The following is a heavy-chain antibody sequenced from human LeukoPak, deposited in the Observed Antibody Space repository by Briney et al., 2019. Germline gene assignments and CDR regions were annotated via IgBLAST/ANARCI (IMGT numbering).Heavy chain of an antibody. Sequence: GGSLRLSCTASGFIFWNYWMTWVRQAPGKGLEWVANIKHDGSEKYYVDSLKGRFTISRDNAKNSLYLQMNSLRAEDTAVYYCASGRYSNYFDYWGQGTLVTVSS. CDR2: IKHDGSEK. J-gene: IGHJ4*02. CDR1: GFIFWNYW. D-gene: IGHD4-11*01. V-gene: IGHV3-7*02. CDR3: ASGRYSNYFDY.